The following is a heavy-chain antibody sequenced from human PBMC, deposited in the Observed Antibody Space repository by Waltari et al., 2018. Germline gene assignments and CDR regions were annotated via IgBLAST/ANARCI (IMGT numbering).Heavy chain of an antibody. CDR3: VKGPFHDDSAYFDY. CDR2: ITGSGDRT. D-gene: IGHD3-22*01. CDR1: GFSFGSLP. Sequence: EMQLLESGGGLVQPGGSLDPSGEAFGFSFGSLPLHGAGRAPKTGLEVVSGITGSGDRTYYADSVKGRFTISRDNSKNTLYLQMSSLRAEDTALYFCVKGPFHDDSAYFDYWGLGTLVTVSS. J-gene: IGHJ4*02. V-gene: IGHV3-23*01.